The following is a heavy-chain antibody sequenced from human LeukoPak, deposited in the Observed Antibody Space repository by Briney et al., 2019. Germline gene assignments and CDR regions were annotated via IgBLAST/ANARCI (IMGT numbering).Heavy chain of an antibody. V-gene: IGHV4-34*01. CDR1: GGSFSGYY. J-gene: IGHJ4*02. CDR3: ARGYIAARPEHLDY. D-gene: IGHD6-6*01. CDR2: INHSGST. Sequence: PSETLSLTCAVCGGSFSGYYWSWIRQPPGKGLEWIGEINHSGSTNYNPSLKSRVTISVDTSKNQFSLKLSSVTAADTAVYYCARGYIAARPEHLDYWGQGTLVTVSS.